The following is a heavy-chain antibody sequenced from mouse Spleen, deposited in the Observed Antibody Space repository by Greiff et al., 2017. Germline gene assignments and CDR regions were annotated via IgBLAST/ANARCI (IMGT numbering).Heavy chain of an antibody. CDR3: ARDKGAPRSYAMDY. CDR2: IRNKANGYTT. V-gene: IGHV7-3*02. Sequence: EVKLVESGGGLVQPGGSLRLSCATSGFTFTDYYMSWVRQPPGKALEWLGFIRNKANGYTTEYSASVKGRFTISRDNSQSILYLQMNTLRAEDSATYYCARDKGAPRSYAMDYWGQGTSVTVSS. D-gene: IGHD1-1*01. J-gene: IGHJ4*01. CDR1: GFTFTDYY.